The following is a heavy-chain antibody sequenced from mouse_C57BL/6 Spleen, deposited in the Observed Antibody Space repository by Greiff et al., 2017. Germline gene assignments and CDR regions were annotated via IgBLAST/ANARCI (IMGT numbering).Heavy chain of an antibody. Sequence: QVQLQQSGPELVKPGASVKISCKASGYAFSSSWMNWVKQRPGKGLEWIGRVYPGDGDTNYNGKFKGKATLTADKSSSTAYMQLSSLTSEDSAVYFCARKGVTSYAMDYWGQGTSVTVSS. CDR1: GYAFSSSW. J-gene: IGHJ4*01. V-gene: IGHV1-82*01. CDR3: ARKGVTSYAMDY. D-gene: IGHD2-3*01. CDR2: VYPGDGDT.